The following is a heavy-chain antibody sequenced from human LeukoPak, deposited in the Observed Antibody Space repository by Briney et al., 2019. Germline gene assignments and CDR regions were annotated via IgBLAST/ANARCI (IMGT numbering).Heavy chain of an antibody. V-gene: IGHV5-51*01. Sequence: GESLKISCKGSGYSFTSYWIGWVRQMPGKGLEWMGIIYPGDSDTRYSPSFQGQVTISADKSISTAYLQWSSLKASDTAMYYCARHKDQGILSGYADYWGQGTLVTVSS. CDR2: IYPGDSDT. J-gene: IGHJ4*02. CDR3: ARHKDQGILSGYADY. CDR1: GYSFTSYW. D-gene: IGHD5-12*01.